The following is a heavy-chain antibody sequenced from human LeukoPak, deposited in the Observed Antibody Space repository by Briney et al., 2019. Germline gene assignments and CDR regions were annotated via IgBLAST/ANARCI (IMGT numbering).Heavy chain of an antibody. D-gene: IGHD6-19*01. CDR1: GFTFSSYS. Sequence: GALRLFCSASGFTFSSYSMNRVRQAPGKGLEWVSSISSSSNYIYYADSVKGRFTISRDNAKSSLYLQMNSLRAEDTAVYYCARGTSGLDYWGQGTLVIVSS. CDR2: ISSSSNYI. J-gene: IGHJ4*02. CDR3: ARGTSGLDY. V-gene: IGHV3-21*01.